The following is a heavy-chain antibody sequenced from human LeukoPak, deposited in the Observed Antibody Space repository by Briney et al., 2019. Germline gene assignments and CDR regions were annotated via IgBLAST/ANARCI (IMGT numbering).Heavy chain of an antibody. D-gene: IGHD5-24*01. V-gene: IGHV4-38-2*01. J-gene: IGHJ4*02. CDR1: GYSISSGYY. CDR3: ARHRDGYHYYFDY. Sequence: SETLSLTCAVSGYSISSGYYWGWIRQPPGKGLEWIGSIYHSGSTYYNPSLKSRVTISVDTSKNQFSLKLSSVTAADTAVYYYARHRDGYHYYFDYWAREPWSPSPQ. CDR2: IYHSGST.